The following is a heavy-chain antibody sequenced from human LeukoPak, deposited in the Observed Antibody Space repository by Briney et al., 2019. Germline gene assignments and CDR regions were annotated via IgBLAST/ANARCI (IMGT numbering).Heavy chain of an antibody. CDR1: GFTFSSYS. D-gene: IGHD3-22*01. J-gene: IGHJ4*02. V-gene: IGHV3-21*01. Sequence: GGSPRLSCAASGFTFSSYSMNWVRQAPGKGLEWVSSISSSSSYIYYADSVKGRFTISRDNAKNSLYLQMNSLRAEDTAVYYCARVSREYYYDSSGYAIDYWGQGTLVTVSS. CDR2: ISSSSSYI. CDR3: ARVSREYYYDSSGYAIDY.